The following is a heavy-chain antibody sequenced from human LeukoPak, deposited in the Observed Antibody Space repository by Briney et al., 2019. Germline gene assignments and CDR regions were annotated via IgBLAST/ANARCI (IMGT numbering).Heavy chain of an antibody. D-gene: IGHD3-3*01. CDR3: ARAPPGPLYYDFWSGSFPTYYFDY. CDR2: IIPILGIA. Sequence: SVKVSCKASGGTFSSYTISWVRQAPGQGLEWMGRIIPILGIANYAQKFQGRVTITADKSTSTAYMELSSLRSEDTAVYYCARAPPGPLYYDFWSGSFPTYYFDYWGQGTLVTVSS. V-gene: IGHV1-69*02. J-gene: IGHJ4*02. CDR1: GGTFSSYT.